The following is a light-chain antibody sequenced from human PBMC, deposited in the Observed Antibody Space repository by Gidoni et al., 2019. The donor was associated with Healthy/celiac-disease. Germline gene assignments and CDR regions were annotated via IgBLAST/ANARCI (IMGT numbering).Light chain of an antibody. J-gene: IGKJ4*02. CDR3: QQSYSTPPE. V-gene: IGKV1-39*01. CDR1: QSISSY. CDR2: AAS. Sequence: DIQMTQSPSSLSASVGDRVTITCRASQSISSYLNWYQQKPGKAPKLLIYAASSLQSGVPSRFSGSGSWTDFTLTISSLQPEDFATYYCQQSYSTPPEFXGXTKVEIK.